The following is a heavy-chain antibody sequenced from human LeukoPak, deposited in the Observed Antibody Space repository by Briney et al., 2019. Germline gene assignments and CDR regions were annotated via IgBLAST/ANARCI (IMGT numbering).Heavy chain of an antibody. CDR1: GGSISSGSYY. CDR2: IYTSGST. CDR3: AGMLDVWFGEPNYPYYFDY. V-gene: IGHV4-61*02. D-gene: IGHD3-10*01. J-gene: IGHJ4*02. Sequence: PSQTLSLTCTVSGGSISSGSYYWSWIRQSAGKGLEWIGRIYTSGSTNYNPSLKSRVTISVDTPKNQFSLKPSSVTAADTAVYYCAGMLDVWFGEPNYPYYFDYWGQGTLVTVSS.